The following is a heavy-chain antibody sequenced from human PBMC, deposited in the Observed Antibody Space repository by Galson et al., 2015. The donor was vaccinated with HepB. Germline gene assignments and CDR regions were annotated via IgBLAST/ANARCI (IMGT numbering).Heavy chain of an antibody. CDR2: ISWNSGSL. CDR1: GFTFDDYA. J-gene: IGHJ3*02. D-gene: IGHD4-11*01. Sequence: SLRLSCAASGFTFDDYAMHWVRQAPGKGLEWVSGISWNSGSLGYADSVRGRFTISRDNAKNSLYLQMNSLRAEDTALYYCAKDIADYHMRAFDIWGQGTKVTVST. V-gene: IGHV3-9*01. CDR3: AKDIADYHMRAFDI.